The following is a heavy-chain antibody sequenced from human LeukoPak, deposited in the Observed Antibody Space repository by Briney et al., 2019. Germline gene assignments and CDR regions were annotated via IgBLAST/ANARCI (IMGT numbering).Heavy chain of an antibody. Sequence: PGGSLTLSCAASGFTYSSYAMSWVRQAPGKGLEWVSAISVSGGSTYYADAVKGRFTISRDNSKNTLYLQMNSLRAEETAVYYCAKERSRGGDCLDYWGEGTLVTVSA. CDR2: ISVSGGST. CDR3: AKERSRGGDCLDY. D-gene: IGHD2-21*02. V-gene: IGHV3-23*01. J-gene: IGHJ4*02. CDR1: GFTYSSYA.